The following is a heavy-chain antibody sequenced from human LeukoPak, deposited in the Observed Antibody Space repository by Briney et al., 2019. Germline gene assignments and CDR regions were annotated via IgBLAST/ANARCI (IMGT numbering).Heavy chain of an antibody. J-gene: IGHJ4*02. Sequence: ASVKVSCKVSGYTLTELSMHWVRQAPGKGLEWMGGFDPEDGETIYAQKFQGRVTMTRDTSISTAYMELSRLRSDDTAVYYCARDIKSAIAPYYYDSSGYLFYYWGQGTLVTVSS. D-gene: IGHD3-22*01. CDR3: ARDIKSAIAPYYYDSSGYLFYY. CDR1: GYTLTELS. CDR2: FDPEDGET. V-gene: IGHV1-24*01.